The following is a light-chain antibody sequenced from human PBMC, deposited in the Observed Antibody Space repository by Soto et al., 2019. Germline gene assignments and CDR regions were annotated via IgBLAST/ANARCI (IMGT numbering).Light chain of an antibody. CDR2: GAS. J-gene: IGKJ3*01. CDR1: QSVSSSY. Sequence: EIVLTQSPGTLSFSPGERATLTCRASQSVSSSYLAWFQQKPGQAPRLLIYGASSRATGFPDRFSGSGSGTDFTLTISRLEPEDFAVYYCQQYGNAPFTFCPGTKVDIK. V-gene: IGKV3-20*01. CDR3: QQYGNAPFT.